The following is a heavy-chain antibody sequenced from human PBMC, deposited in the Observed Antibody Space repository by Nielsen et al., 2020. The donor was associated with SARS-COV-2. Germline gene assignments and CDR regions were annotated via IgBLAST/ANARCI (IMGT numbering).Heavy chain of an antibody. Sequence: GESLKISCAASGFTFSSYWMSWVRQAPGKGLEWVANIKQDGSEKYYVDSVKGRFTISRDNAKNSLYLQMNSLRAEDTAVYFCARDAHFDILTGYYSDWGQGTLVTVSS. D-gene: IGHD3-9*01. J-gene: IGHJ4*02. CDR2: IKQDGSEK. V-gene: IGHV3-7*01. CDR1: GFTFSSYW. CDR3: ARDAHFDILTGYYSD.